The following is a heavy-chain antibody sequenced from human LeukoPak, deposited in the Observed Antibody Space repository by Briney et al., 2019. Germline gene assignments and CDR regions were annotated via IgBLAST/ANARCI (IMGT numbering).Heavy chain of an antibody. D-gene: IGHD3-22*01. CDR2: INPSGGST. J-gene: IGHJ4*02. Sequence: ASVKVSCKASGYTFTSYYMHWVRQAPGQGLEWMGIINPSGGSTSYAQKFQGRVTMTRDTSTSTVYMELSSLRSEDTAVYYCARDGDYCDSSGYYSSYFDYWGQGTLVTVSS. CDR3: ARDGDYCDSSGYYSSYFDY. V-gene: IGHV1-46*01. CDR1: GYTFTSYY.